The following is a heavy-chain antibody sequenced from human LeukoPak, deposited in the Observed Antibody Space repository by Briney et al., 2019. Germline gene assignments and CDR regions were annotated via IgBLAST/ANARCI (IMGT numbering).Heavy chain of an antibody. V-gene: IGHV3-23*01. D-gene: IGHD3-3*01. Sequence: GGSLRLSCAASGFTFSSYAMSWVRQAPGKGLEWVSTISGSGGSTDYADSVKGRFTISRDNSQNTLYLQMDSLGAEDTAEYYCATMGYDFWSGYWPDYWGQGTLVTVSS. CDR1: GFTFSSYA. CDR3: ATMGYDFWSGYWPDY. J-gene: IGHJ4*02. CDR2: ISGSGGST.